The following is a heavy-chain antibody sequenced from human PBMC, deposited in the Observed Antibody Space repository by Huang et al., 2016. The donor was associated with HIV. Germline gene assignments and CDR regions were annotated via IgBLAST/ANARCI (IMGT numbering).Heavy chain of an antibody. Sequence: EVQLLESGGGLVQPGGSLRLSCAASGFTFSSYAMSWVRQAAGKGLGWVAGRRGGGGSTYYAESVKGRFTISRDNSKNTLYLQMNSLRAEDTAVYFCAKSSAWYPPYYFDYWGQGTLVTVSS. V-gene: IGHV3-23*01. D-gene: IGHD6-19*01. CDR1: GFTFSSYA. CDR2: RRGGGGST. CDR3: AKSSAWYPPYYFDY. J-gene: IGHJ4*02.